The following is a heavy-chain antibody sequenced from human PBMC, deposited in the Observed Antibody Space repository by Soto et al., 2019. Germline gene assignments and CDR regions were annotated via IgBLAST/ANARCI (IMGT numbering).Heavy chain of an antibody. J-gene: IGHJ6*02. Sequence: PGGSLRLSCAASRFTFRNYAMTWVRQAPGKGLEWVPTISANGGATYYADSVKGRFTISRDNSKNTLYLQMNGLRAEDTAVYYCAKDGLDIVLVPAALYYYYYYGMDVWGQGTTVTVSS. CDR2: ISANGGAT. CDR3: AKDGLDIVLVPAALYYYYYYGMDV. CDR1: RFTFRNYA. D-gene: IGHD2-2*01. V-gene: IGHV3-23*01.